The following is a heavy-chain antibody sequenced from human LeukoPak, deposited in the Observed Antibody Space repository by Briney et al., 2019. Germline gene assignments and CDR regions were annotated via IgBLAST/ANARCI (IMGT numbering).Heavy chain of an antibody. V-gene: IGHV1-18*01. Sequence: ASVKVSCKASGYTFNTYGISWVRQAPGQGLEWMGWISTYDGNTNYAQNLQGRVTMTTDTSTRTAYMELRSLRSGDTAVYYCARDWGEMATINTFDYWGQGTLVTVSS. D-gene: IGHD5-24*01. CDR3: ARDWGEMATINTFDY. J-gene: IGHJ4*02. CDR2: ISTYDGNT. CDR1: GYTFNTYG.